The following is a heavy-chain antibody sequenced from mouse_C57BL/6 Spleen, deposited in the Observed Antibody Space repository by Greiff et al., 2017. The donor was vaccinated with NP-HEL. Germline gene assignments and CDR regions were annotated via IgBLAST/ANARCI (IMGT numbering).Heavy chain of an antibody. J-gene: IGHJ1*03. D-gene: IGHD2-4*01. CDR2: INPNNGGT. CDR3: ARSWDYDDGHWYFDV. V-gene: IGHV1-26*01. Sequence: EVQLQQSGPELVKPGASVKISCKASGYTFTDYYMNWVKQSHGKSLEWIGDINPNNGGTSYNQKFKGKATLTVDKSSSTAYMELRSLTSEDSAVYYCARSWDYDDGHWYFDVWGTGTTVTVSS. CDR1: GYTFTDYY.